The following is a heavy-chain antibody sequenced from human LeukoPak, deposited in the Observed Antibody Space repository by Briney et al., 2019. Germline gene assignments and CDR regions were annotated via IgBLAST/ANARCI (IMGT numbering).Heavy chain of an antibody. D-gene: IGHD3-22*01. CDR1: GGPISSYY. Sequence: PSETLSLTCTVSGGPISSYYWSWIRQPPGKGLEWIGYIYYSGSTNYNPSLKSRVTISVDTSKNQFSLKLSSVTAADTAVYYCARRIVAPDNYYGMDVWGQGTTVTVSS. CDR2: IYYSGST. J-gene: IGHJ6*02. CDR3: ARRIVAPDNYYGMDV. V-gene: IGHV4-59*01.